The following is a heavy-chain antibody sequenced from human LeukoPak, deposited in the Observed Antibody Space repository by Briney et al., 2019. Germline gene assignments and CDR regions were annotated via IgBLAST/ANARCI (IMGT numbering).Heavy chain of an antibody. D-gene: IGHD1-26*01. CDR2: ISSSSSYI. CDR1: GFTFSSYS. Sequence: SGGSLRLSCAASGFTFSSYSMNWVRQAPGKGLEWVSSISSSSSYIYYADSVKGRFTISRDNAKNSLYLQMNSLRAEDTAVYYCARPIVGAIWDDAFDIWGQGTMVTVSS. CDR3: ARPIVGAIWDDAFDI. V-gene: IGHV3-21*01. J-gene: IGHJ3*02.